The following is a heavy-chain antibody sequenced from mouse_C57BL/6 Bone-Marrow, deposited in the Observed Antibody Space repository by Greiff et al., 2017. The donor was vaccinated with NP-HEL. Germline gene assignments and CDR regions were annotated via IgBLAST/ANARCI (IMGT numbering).Heavy chain of an antibody. Sequence: QVQLQQPGAELVKPGASVKLSCKASGYTFTSYWMQWVKQRPGQGLEWIGEIDPSDSYTNYNQKFKGKATLTVDTSSSTAYMQLSSLTSEDSAVYYCAREGVAPYAMDYWVKEPQSPSPQ. CDR2: IDPSDSYT. D-gene: IGHD1-1*01. CDR1: GYTFTSYW. V-gene: IGHV1-50*01. J-gene: IGHJ4*01. CDR3: AREGVAPYAMDY.